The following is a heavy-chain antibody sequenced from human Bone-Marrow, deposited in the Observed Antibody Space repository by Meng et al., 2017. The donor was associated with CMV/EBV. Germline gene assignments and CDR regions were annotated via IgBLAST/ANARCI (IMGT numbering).Heavy chain of an antibody. Sequence: ASVQVSCKASGYTFSGYYLHWVRQAPGQGLEGMGWVNPNSGGTNYAQKFKGRVTMSRDTSNSTAYMELSRLRSEDTAVYYCARDDGSEYSSASGHGGIDDWGQGTLVTVSS. CDR2: VNPNSGGT. V-gene: IGHV1-2*02. J-gene: IGHJ4*02. CDR3: ARDDGSEYSSASGHGGIDD. D-gene: IGHD6-6*01. CDR1: GYTFSGYY.